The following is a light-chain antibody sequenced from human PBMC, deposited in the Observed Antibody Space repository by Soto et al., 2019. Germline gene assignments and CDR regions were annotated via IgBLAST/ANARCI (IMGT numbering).Light chain of an antibody. CDR1: SSNIGNNI. CDR2: NNN. CDR3: ATWDDTMNAVV. Sequence: QSVLTQAPSASGTPGQRVTISCSGSSSNIGNNIVNWYQLLPGTAPKLLIYNNNQRPSGVPDRFSGSKSGTSASLAISGLQSEDETDYYRATWDDTMNAVVFGGGTQLTVL. J-gene: IGLJ3*02. V-gene: IGLV1-44*01.